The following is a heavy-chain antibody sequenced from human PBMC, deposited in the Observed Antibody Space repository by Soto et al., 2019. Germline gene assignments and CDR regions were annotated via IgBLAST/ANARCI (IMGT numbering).Heavy chain of an antibody. D-gene: IGHD3-16*01. CDR1: GGSFKSGSYS. Sequence: QVQLQESGPGLVKPSETLSLTCTVSGGSFKSGSYSWSWIRQPPGKGLEWIGYVYHTGRTSYNPPPKRGVPISMDRPKIQFPLNLASVPPPATAVYFCGGNFPYFAPGGRGPLVTVSP. CDR3: GGNFPYFAP. V-gene: IGHV4-61*01. J-gene: IGHJ4*02. CDR2: VYHTGRT.